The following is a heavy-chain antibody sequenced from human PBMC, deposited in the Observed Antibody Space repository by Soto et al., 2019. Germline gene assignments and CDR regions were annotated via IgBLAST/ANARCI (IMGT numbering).Heavy chain of an antibody. J-gene: IGHJ5*02. V-gene: IGHV3-23*01. D-gene: IGHD6-13*01. CDR2: ISGSGGST. CDR1: GFTFSSYA. CDR3: AKYIEQQLVFNWFDP. Sequence: GGSLRLSCAASGFTFSSYAMSWVRQAPGKGLEWVSAISGSGGSTYYADSVKGRFTISRDNSKNTLYLKMNSLRAEDTAVYYCAKYIEQQLVFNWFDPWCQGNLVTVS.